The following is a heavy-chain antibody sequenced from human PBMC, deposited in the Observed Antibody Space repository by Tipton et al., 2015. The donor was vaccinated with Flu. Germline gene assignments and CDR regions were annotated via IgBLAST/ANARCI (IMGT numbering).Heavy chain of an antibody. CDR1: GGSFSGYY. V-gene: IGHV4-34*01. CDR3: ARYHCPNGICDSFDY. CDR2: INHGGST. Sequence: TLSLTCAVNGGSFSGYYWSWIRQPPGKGLEWIGEINHGGSTHYKTSLKSRVTISVDTSKNQFSLKLSSVTTADTAVYYCARYHCPNGICDSFDYWGQGTLVTVSS. D-gene: IGHD2-8*01. J-gene: IGHJ4*02.